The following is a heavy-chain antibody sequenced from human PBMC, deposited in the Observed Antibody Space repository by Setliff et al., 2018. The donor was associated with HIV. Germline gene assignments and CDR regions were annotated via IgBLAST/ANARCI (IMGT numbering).Heavy chain of an antibody. CDR1: GGSISSYY. CDR3: VRVSCSSWYSIPRNYYYSMDV. D-gene: IGHD6-13*01. CDR2: IYTSGST. V-gene: IGHV4-4*07. Sequence: LSLTCTVSGGSISSYYWSWIRQPAGKGLEWIGHIYTSGSTNYNPSLKSRVTTSVDTSKNQFSLRLGSVTAADTAVYYCVRVSCSSWYSIPRNYYYSMDVWGEGTTVTVSS. J-gene: IGHJ6*03.